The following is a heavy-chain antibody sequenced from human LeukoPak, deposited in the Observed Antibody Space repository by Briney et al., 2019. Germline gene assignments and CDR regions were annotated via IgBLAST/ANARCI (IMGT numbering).Heavy chain of an antibody. Sequence: PGGSLRLSCAASGFTFSNHGMDWVRQAPGKGLEWVSGISPSGDITYYADSVKGRFTISRDNSKNTLYLEVISLTAEDTAVYYCARDVSSTSSWWFDPWAREPWSLSPQ. CDR3: ARDVSSTSSWWFDP. CDR2: ISPSGDIT. J-gene: IGHJ5*02. D-gene: IGHD2-2*01. CDR1: GFTFSNHG. V-gene: IGHV3-23*01.